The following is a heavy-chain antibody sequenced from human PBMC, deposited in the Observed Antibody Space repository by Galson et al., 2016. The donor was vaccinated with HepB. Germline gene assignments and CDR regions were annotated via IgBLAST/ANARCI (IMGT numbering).Heavy chain of an antibody. CDR2: IDWDDDK. D-gene: IGHD3-9*01. Sequence: PALVKPTQTLTLTCTFSGFSLSTNEMCVSWIRQPPGKALEWLALIDWDDDKFYSTSLKTRLTISKDTSKNQVVLTMTNMDPVDTATYYCARIKRGRYFDWGHYYWYLDLWGRGTLVTVSS. J-gene: IGHJ2*01. CDR1: GFSLSTNEMC. CDR3: ARIKRGRYFDWGHYYWYLDL. V-gene: IGHV2-70*01.